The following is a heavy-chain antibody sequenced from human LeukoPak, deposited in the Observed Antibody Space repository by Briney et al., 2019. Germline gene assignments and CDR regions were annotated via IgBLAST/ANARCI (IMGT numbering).Heavy chain of an antibody. Sequence: PGGSLRLSCAASGFTFSNHGMNWVRQAPGKGLEWLSGVSPPGGGTYYADSVKGRFTISRDNSKNTLYLQMNSLRAEDTAVYYCAKDEYDSSGYTLPGDYWGQGTLVTVSS. J-gene: IGHJ4*02. CDR2: VSPPGGGT. D-gene: IGHD3-22*01. V-gene: IGHV3-23*01. CDR1: GFTFSNHG. CDR3: AKDEYDSSGYTLPGDY.